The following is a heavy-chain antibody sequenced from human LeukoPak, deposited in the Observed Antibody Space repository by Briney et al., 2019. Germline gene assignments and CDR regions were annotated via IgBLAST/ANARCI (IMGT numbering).Heavy chain of an antibody. Sequence: SGPTLVNPTQTLTLTCTSSGFSLSTSGVGVGWIRQPPGKALEWLALIYWDDDIRSRPSLKNRLTITKDTSKNQVVLTLTNMDPVDTATYYCAHRGSLSTSRGYYFDYWGQGTLVTVTS. D-gene: IGHD2-15*01. J-gene: IGHJ4*02. V-gene: IGHV2-5*02. CDR3: AHRGSLSTSRGYYFDY. CDR2: IYWDDDI. CDR1: GFSLSTSGVG.